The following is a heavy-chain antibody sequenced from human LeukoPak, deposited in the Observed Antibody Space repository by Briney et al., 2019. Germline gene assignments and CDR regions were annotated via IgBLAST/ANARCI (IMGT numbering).Heavy chain of an antibody. CDR3: ARDLYCSSTSCYPLYYFDY. J-gene: IGHJ4*02. Sequence: GGSLRLSCAASGFTFSSYAMSWVRQAPGKGLEWVAVISYDGSNKYYADSVKGRFTISRDNSKNTLYLQMNSLRAEDTAVYYCARDLYCSSTSCYPLYYFDYWGQGTLVTVSS. CDR2: ISYDGSNK. CDR1: GFTFSSYA. V-gene: IGHV3-30-3*01. D-gene: IGHD2-2*01.